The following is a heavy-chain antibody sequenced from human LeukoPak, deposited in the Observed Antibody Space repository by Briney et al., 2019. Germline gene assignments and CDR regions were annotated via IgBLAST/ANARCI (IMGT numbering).Heavy chain of an antibody. V-gene: IGHV4-31*03. Sequence: SETLSLTCTVSGGSISSGGYYWSWIRQHPGKGLEWIGYIYYSGSTYYNPSLKSRVTISVDTSKNQFSLKLSSVTAADTAVYYCARSYDSSGYYYWGQGTLVTVSS. J-gene: IGHJ4*02. CDR2: IYYSGST. D-gene: IGHD3-22*01. CDR1: GGSISSGGYY. CDR3: ARSYDSSGYYY.